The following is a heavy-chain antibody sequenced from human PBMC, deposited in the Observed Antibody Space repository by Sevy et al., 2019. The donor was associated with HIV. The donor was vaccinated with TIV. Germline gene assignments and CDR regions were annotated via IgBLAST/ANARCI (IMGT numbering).Heavy chain of an antibody. Sequence: GGSLRLSCTGSGFTFRDSGISWFRQAPGKGLEWVSLFRIIAYGVTPLYAASVKDRFIISRDDSKGIAYLQMNSLKTEDTAVYYCSRASTYDFWLNTWGQGTLVTVSS. CDR3: SRASTYDFWLNT. J-gene: IGHJ5*02. CDR2: FRIIAYGVTP. CDR1: GFTFRDSG. V-gene: IGHV3-49*03. D-gene: IGHD3-3*01.